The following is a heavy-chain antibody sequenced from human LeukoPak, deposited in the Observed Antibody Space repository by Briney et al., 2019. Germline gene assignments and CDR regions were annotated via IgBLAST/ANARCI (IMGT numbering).Heavy chain of an antibody. Sequence: PGGSLRLSCAASGFTFSNYVMSWVRQAPGKGLEWVSGISDRGSGTYYADSVKGRFTISRDNSKNTLYLQMNSLRAEDTAVYYCAKDRVPRTQWGQGILVTVAS. V-gene: IGHV3-23*01. CDR1: GFTFSNYV. J-gene: IGHJ4*02. CDR3: AKDRVPRTQ. D-gene: IGHD1-1*01. CDR2: ISDRGSGT.